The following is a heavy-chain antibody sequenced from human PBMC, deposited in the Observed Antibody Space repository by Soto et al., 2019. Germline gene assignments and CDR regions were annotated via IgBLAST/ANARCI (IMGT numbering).Heavy chain of an antibody. Sequence: PGESLKISCKGSGYSFTSYWIGWVRQMPGKGLEWMGIIYPGDSDTRYSPSFQGQVTISADNSKNTLYLQMNSLRAEDTAVYYCAKSDYGDYYFDYWGQGTLVTVSS. CDR1: GYSFTSYW. V-gene: IGHV5-51*01. D-gene: IGHD4-17*01. J-gene: IGHJ4*02. CDR3: AKSDYGDYYFDY. CDR2: IYPGDSDT.